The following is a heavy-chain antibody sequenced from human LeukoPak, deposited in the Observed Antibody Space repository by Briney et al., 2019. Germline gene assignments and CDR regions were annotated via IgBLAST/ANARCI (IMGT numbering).Heavy chain of an antibody. V-gene: IGHV3-23*01. CDR1: GFTFSSYA. Sequence: PGGSLRLSCAAPGFTFSSYAMSWVRQAPGKGLEWVSAISGSGGSTYYADSVKGRFTISRDNSKNTLYLQMNSLRAEDTAVYYCARLGYCSSTSCYGAGDYFDYWGQGTLVTVSS. CDR2: ISGSGGST. CDR3: ARLGYCSSTSCYGAGDYFDY. J-gene: IGHJ4*02. D-gene: IGHD2-2*01.